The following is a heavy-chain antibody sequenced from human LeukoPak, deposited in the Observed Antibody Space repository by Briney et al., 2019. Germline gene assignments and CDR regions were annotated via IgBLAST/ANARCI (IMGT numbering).Heavy chain of an antibody. J-gene: IGHJ4*02. D-gene: IGHD3-10*01. CDR3: ARFTMVRGVHFDY. Sequence: SETLYLTCNVSDGSIRSFNWSWIGRPPGKGLEGIRYIYYSGRTNCNPSRRIRVTISVDTSKIQFSLKLRSVTAADTAVYYCARFTMVRGVHFDYWGQGTLVTVSS. CDR1: DGSIRSFN. V-gene: IGHV4-59*13. CDR2: IYYSGRT.